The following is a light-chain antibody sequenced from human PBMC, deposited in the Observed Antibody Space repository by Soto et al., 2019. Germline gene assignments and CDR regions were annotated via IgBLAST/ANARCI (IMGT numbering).Light chain of an antibody. CDR1: SSDVGGYNY. Sequence: QSALTQPASVSGTPRQSITIYCTGTSSDVGGYNYVSWYQQHPAKAPKLMIYEVSNRRSGVSNPDTCCKSGNTASLAIAGLQGQDDPDYYCNSYTSCSTYVFGTGAKVTVL. CDR2: EVS. J-gene: IGLJ1*01. V-gene: IGLV2-14*01. CDR3: NSYTSCSTYV.